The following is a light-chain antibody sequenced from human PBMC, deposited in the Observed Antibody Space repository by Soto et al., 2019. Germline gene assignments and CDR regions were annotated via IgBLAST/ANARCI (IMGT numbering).Light chain of an antibody. CDR1: QRVLYSSNNKNY. CDR2: WAS. CDR3: QQYYSTPQT. V-gene: IGKV4-1*01. J-gene: IGKJ1*01. Sequence: DIVMTQSPDSLAVSLGERATINCKSSQRVLYSSNNKNYLAWYQHKPGQPPKLLISWASTRESGVPDRFGGSGSGTDFTLTISSLQAEDGAVYYCQQYYSTPQTFGQGTKVEL.